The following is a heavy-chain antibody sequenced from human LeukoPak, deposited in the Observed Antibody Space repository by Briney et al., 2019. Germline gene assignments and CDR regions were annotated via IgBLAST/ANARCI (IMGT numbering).Heavy chain of an antibody. CDR2: ISAYNGNT. Sequence: ASVKVSCTASGYTFTSYGISWVRQAPGQGLEWMGWISAYNGNTNYAQKLQGRVTMTTDTSTSTAYMELRSLRSDDTAVYYCARFKQWLVRNDYYYYYGMDVWGQGTTVTVSS. J-gene: IGHJ6*02. CDR1: GYTFTSYG. D-gene: IGHD6-19*01. CDR3: ARFKQWLVRNDYYYYYGMDV. V-gene: IGHV1-18*01.